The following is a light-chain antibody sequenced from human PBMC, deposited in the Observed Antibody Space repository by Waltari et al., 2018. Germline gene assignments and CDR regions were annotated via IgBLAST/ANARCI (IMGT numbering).Light chain of an antibody. CDR3: QRYGTLPAT. CDR2: DAS. V-gene: IGKV3-20*01. J-gene: IGKJ1*01. CDR1: QSVSRALRT. Sequence: EIVLTQSPGTLSLSPGERATLSCRASQSVSRALRTLAWYQQKPGQAPRLLIYDASTRATGIPDRFSCSGSGTDFTLTISRLEPDDFAVYYCQRYGTLPATFGQGTKVEIK.